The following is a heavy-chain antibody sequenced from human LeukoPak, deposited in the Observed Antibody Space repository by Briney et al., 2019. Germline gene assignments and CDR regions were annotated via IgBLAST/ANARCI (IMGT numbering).Heavy chain of an antibody. V-gene: IGHV3-23*01. D-gene: IGHD3-9*01. J-gene: IGHJ4*02. CDR1: GFTFTSYA. CDR3: AKDYDRGSNDY. CDR2: ISGSADYT. Sequence: PGGSLRLSCAASGFTFTSYAMSWVRQAPGKGLEWVSGISGSADYTYYADSVRGQFTISRDNFKNTLYLQMNSLRAEDTAVYYCAKDYDRGSNDYWGQGTLVTVSS.